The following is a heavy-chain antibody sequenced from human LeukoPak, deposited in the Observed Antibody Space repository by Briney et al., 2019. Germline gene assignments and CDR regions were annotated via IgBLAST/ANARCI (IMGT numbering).Heavy chain of an antibody. Sequence: ASVKVSCKASGYIFTAYYLHWVRQAPGQGLESMGWINPDSGDTKFAQKFQGRVSMTRDTSISTAYMELSGLRSDDTAYYFCARVQYYNILTGSFPYWGQGTLVNV. CDR1: GYIFTAYY. V-gene: IGHV1-2*02. J-gene: IGHJ4*02. D-gene: IGHD3-9*01. CDR3: ARVQYYNILTGSFPY. CDR2: INPDSGDT.